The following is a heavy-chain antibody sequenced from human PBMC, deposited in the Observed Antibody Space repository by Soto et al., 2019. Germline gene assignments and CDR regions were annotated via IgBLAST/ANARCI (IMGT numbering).Heavy chain of an antibody. Sequence: QLQLQESGPGLVRPSETLSLTCSVSGGSININDYYWGWIRQPPGKALQWIGSIFYTGRTYYHPSLMSRVTISVDTSENPFSLNLASVTAADTAVYYCARGGVGAAAPFEYDYYHGLDVWGQGTLVTVS. CDR3: ARGGVGAAAPFEYDYYHGLDV. D-gene: IGHD6-13*01. V-gene: IGHV4-39*02. CDR1: GGSININDYY. J-gene: IGHJ6*02. CDR2: IFYTGRT.